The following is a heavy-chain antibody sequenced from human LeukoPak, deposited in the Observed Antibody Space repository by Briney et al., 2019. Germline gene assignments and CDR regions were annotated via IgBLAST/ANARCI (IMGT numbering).Heavy chain of an antibody. J-gene: IGHJ4*02. Sequence: PSQTLSLTCTVSGGSISSGSYCWSWIRQPAGKGLEWIGRIYTSGSTNYNPSLKSRVTISVDTSKNQFSLKLSSVTAADTAVYYCARAVRDGYDYYFDYWGQGTLVTVSS. CDR1: GGSISSGSYC. CDR2: IYTSGST. V-gene: IGHV4-61*02. D-gene: IGHD5-24*01. CDR3: ARAVRDGYDYYFDY.